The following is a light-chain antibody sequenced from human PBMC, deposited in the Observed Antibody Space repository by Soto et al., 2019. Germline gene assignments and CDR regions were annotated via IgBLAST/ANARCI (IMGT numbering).Light chain of an antibody. Sequence: ETALTQSPATLSLSPGERATLSCRASQSVDTFLAWHQQKPGQTPRLLVYGASSRATGIPDRFSGSGSGTDFTLTISRLEPEDFAVYYGQQHGTSPITFGQGTRLEIK. CDR2: GAS. J-gene: IGKJ5*01. CDR3: QQHGTSPIT. CDR1: QSVDTF. V-gene: IGKV3-20*01.